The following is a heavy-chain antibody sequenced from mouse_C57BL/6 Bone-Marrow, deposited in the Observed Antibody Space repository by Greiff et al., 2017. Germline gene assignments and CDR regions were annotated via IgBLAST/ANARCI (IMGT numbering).Heavy chain of an antibody. V-gene: IGHV5-6*01. CDR2: ISSGGSYT. J-gene: IGHJ4*01. Sequence: VQLKQSGGDLVKPGGSLKLSCAASGFTFSSYGMSWVRQTPDKRLEWVATISSGGSYTYYPDSVKGRFTISRDNAKNTLNLQMSSLKSEDTAMYYCARRGPVYAMDYWGQGTSVTVSS. CDR3: ARRGPVYAMDY. CDR1: GFTFSSYG.